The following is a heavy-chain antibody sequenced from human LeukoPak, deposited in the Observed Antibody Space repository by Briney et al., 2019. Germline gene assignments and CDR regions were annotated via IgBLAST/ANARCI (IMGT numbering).Heavy chain of an antibody. V-gene: IGHV3-23*01. CDR2: ISGSGGRI. CDR1: GFTFSSYA. Sequence: GGSLRLSCAASGFTFSSYAMSWVRQAPGKGLEWVSAISGSGGRIYYGASVKGRFTISRDNSKNTLNLQMNSLRAEDTAVYYCAKDPPYDFWSGYPDYWGQGTLVTVSS. CDR3: AKDPPYDFWSGYPDY. J-gene: IGHJ4*02. D-gene: IGHD3-3*01.